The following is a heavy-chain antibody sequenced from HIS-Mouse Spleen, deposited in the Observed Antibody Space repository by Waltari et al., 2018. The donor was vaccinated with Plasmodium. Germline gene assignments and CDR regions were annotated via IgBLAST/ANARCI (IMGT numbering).Heavy chain of an antibody. CDR1: GFTFSIYW. V-gene: IGHV3-7*01. Sequence: EVQLVESGGGLVRPGGSLSLPCAASGFTFSIYWMSWVRQAPGKGLEWVANIKQDGSEKYYVDSVKGRFTISRDNAKNSLYLQMNSLRAEDTAVYYCASSWYWYFDLWGRGTLVTVSS. CDR2: IKQDGSEK. CDR3: ASSWYWYFDL. D-gene: IGHD6-13*01. J-gene: IGHJ2*01.